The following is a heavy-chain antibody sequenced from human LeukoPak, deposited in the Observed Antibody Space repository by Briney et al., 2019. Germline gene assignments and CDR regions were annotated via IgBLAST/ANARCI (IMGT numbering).Heavy chain of an antibody. V-gene: IGHV4-4*02. J-gene: IGHJ6*02. CDR2: INHSGST. CDR3: ARVEKGYSSGWYQEYYYYYGMDV. CDR1: GGSISSSNW. D-gene: IGHD6-19*01. Sequence: PSETLSLTCAVSGGSISSSNWWSWVRQPPGKGLEWIGEINHSGSTNYNPSLRSRVTISVDKSKNQFSLKLSSVTAADTAVYYCARVEKGYSSGWYQEYYYYYGMDVWGQGTTVTVSS.